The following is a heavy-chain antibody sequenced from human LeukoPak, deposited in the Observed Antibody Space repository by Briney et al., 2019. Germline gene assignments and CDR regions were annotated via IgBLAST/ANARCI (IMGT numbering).Heavy chain of an antibody. D-gene: IGHD2-15*01. J-gene: IGHJ4*02. CDR3: ARVVVVVATVDY. V-gene: IGHV4-30-4*01. CDR2: IYYSGST. Sequence: PSQTLSLTCTVSDGSISSGDYYWSWIRQPPGKGLEWIGYIYYSGSTYYNPSLKSRVTISVDTSKNQFSLKLSSVTAADTAVYYCARVVVVVATVDYWGQGTLVTVSS. CDR1: DGSISSGDYY.